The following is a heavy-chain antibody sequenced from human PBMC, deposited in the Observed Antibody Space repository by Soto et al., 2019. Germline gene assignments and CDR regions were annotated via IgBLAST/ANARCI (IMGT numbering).Heavy chain of an antibody. CDR1: GGSFGGYY. CDR3: ARGLEDKDYYYYYGMGV. D-gene: IGHD1-1*01. V-gene: IGHV4-34*01. J-gene: IGHJ6*02. Sequence: SETLSLTCAVYGGSFGGYYWSWIRQPPGKGLEWIGEINHSGSTKYNPSLKSRVTISVDTSKNQISLKMRSVTAADTAVYYCARGLEDKDYYYYYGMGVWSQGTTVTVSS. CDR2: INHSGST.